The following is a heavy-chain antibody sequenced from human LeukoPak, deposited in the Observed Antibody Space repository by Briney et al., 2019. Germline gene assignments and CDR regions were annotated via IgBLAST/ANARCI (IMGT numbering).Heavy chain of an antibody. Sequence: AWVSSEPSGDSLCSYTFSCGRQAPQEGVEWMGGIIPIFGTANYAQKFQGTVTTTADESTSTAYMELRSLRSEDTAVYYCARDHRDLYYFDYGGQGTLVTVSS. V-gene: IGHV1-69*01. J-gene: IGHJ4*02. CDR3: ARDHRDLYYFDY. D-gene: IGHD1-14*01. CDR1: GDSLCSYT. CDR2: IIPIFGTA.